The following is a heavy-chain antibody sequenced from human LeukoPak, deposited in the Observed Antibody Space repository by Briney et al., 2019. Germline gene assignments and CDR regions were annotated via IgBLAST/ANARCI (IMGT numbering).Heavy chain of an antibody. D-gene: IGHD2-2*02. CDR3: ARDPRYCSSTSCYSPYYYYYMDV. CDR1: GYTFTGYY. V-gene: IGHV1-2*02. Sequence: ASVKVSCKASGYTFTGYYMHWVRQAPGQGLEWMGWINPNSGGTNYAQKFQGRVTMTRDTSISTAYMELSRLRSDDTAVYYCARDPRYCSSTSCYSPYYYYYMDVWGKGTTATVSS. J-gene: IGHJ6*03. CDR2: INPNSGGT.